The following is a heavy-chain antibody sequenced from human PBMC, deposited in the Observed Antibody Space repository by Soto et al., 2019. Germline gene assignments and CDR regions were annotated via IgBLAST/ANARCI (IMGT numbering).Heavy chain of an antibody. Sequence: PXGSLRVSCAASGLTFEEYTMHWVLQVPGKTLEWVSLIAWDGVAAYYRDSVKGRFTISRDNKKNSLYLQMNSLRSEDSAFYYCVAGGFSSGAFDLWGQGTLVTVSS. J-gene: IGHJ4*02. D-gene: IGHD3-22*01. CDR3: VAGGFSSGAFDL. CDR1: GLTFEEYT. V-gene: IGHV3-43*01. CDR2: IAWDGVAA.